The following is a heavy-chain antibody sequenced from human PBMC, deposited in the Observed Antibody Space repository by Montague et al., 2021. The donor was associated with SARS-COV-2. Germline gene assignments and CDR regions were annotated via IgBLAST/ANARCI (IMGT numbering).Heavy chain of an antibody. CDR1: GGSISRSNYY. D-gene: IGHD3-22*01. Sequence: SETLSLTCTVSGGSISRSNYYWGWIRQPPGRGLEWIGSIYYSGSTYYNPSLRSRVTIFVDTSKNQFSLKLSSVTAADTAVYYCASPTYYYDSSGSDAFDIWGQGTMVTVSS. CDR3: ASPTYYYDSSGSDAFDI. J-gene: IGHJ3*02. CDR2: IYYSGST. V-gene: IGHV4-39*01.